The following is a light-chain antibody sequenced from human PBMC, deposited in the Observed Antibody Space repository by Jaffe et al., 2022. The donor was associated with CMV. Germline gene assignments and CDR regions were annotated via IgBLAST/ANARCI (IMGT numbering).Light chain of an antibody. Sequence: QSALTQPPSASGSPGQSVTISCTGTSSDVGGYNYVSWYQQHPGKAPKLIIYGVGKRPSGVPDRFSGSKSGNTASLTVSGLQAEDEADYYCSSYARINDTYVFGTGTKVTVL. J-gene: IGLJ1*01. V-gene: IGLV2-8*01. CDR2: GVG. CDR1: SSDVGGYNY. CDR3: SSYARINDTYV.